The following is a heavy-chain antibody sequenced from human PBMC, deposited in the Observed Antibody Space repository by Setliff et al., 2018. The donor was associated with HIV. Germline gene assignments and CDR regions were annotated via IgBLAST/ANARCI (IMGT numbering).Heavy chain of an antibody. D-gene: IGHD3-22*01. CDR1: GGSINSGDYY. Sequence: PSETLSLTCTVSGGSINSGDYYWSWVRQSPGKGLEWIGEIYHSGSTHYNPSLQSRVTISVDKSKSQFSLKLNSVTAADTAVYYCGGNGYYSIDYWGQGTLVTVSS. CDR3: GGNGYYSIDY. J-gene: IGHJ4*02. CDR2: IYHSGST. V-gene: IGHV4-4*02.